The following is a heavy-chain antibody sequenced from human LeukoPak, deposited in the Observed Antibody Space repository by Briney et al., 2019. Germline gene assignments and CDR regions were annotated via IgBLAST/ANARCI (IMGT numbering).Heavy chain of an antibody. V-gene: IGHV3-23*01. CDR3: ARTNDYGDYNEWFDP. D-gene: IGHD4-17*01. Sequence: GGTLRLSCGASGFTFSSHGMNWVRQAPGKGLEWVSGISPSGGITYYTDSVKGRFTISRDNSKNTLYLQMNSLRAEDTAVYYCARTNDYGDYNEWFDPWGQGTLVTVSS. J-gene: IGHJ5*02. CDR2: ISPSGGIT. CDR1: GFTFSSHG.